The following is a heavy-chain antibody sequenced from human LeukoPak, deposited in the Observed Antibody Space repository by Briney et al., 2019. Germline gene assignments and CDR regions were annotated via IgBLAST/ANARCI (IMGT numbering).Heavy chain of an antibody. CDR1: GGSISSYY. J-gene: IGHJ4*02. Sequence: SETLSLTCTVSGGSISSYYWSWIRQPPGKGLEWIGYIYYSGSTNYNPSLKSRVTISVDTSKNQFSLKLSSVTAADTAVYYCARLRRVVPRCFDYWGQGTLVTVSS. CDR2: IYYSGST. D-gene: IGHD2-15*01. CDR3: ARLRRVVPRCFDY. V-gene: IGHV4-59*01.